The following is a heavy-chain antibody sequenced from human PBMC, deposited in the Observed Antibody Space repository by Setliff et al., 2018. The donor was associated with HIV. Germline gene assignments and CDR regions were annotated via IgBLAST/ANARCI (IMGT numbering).Heavy chain of an antibody. D-gene: IGHD6-19*01. CDR1: GFTFSSYS. V-gene: IGHV3-48*04. Sequence: PGGSLRLSCAASGFTFSSYSMNWVRQAPGKGLEWVSYISSSSSTIYYADSVKGRFTISRDNAKNSLYLQMNSLRAEDTAVYYCAREELSSGWFQDAFDIWGQGTMVTV. CDR3: AREELSSGWFQDAFDI. CDR2: ISSSSSTI. J-gene: IGHJ3*02.